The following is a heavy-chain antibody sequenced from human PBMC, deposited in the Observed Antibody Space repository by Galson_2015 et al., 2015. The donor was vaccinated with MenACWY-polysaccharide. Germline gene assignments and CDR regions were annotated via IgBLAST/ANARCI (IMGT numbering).Heavy chain of an antibody. Sequence: SVKVSCKASGDTFSSSGVTWVRQAPGQGLECVGRIIPILDAADSAQRSQGRLTITADKSTSTAYMELSGLRSDDTAVYYCARARLRTTTVVTPDYFLDSWGQGTLVTVSS. J-gene: IGHJ4*02. CDR1: GDTFSSSG. D-gene: IGHD2/OR15-2a*01. CDR2: IIPILDAA. CDR3: ARARLRTTTVVTPDYFLDS. V-gene: IGHV1-69*04.